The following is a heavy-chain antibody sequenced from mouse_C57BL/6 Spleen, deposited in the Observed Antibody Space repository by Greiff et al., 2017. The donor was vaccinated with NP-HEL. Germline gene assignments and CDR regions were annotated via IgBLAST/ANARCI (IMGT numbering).Heavy chain of an antibody. CDR1: GFSLTSYA. CDR3: AREGYGSSRYWYFDV. CDR2: IWTGGGT. Sequence: VQGVESGPGLVAPSQSLSITCTVSGFSLTSYAISWVRQPPGKGLEWLGVIWTGGGTNYNSALKSRLSISKDNSKSQVFLKMNSLQTDDTARYYCAREGYGSSRYWYFDVWGTGTTVTVSS. V-gene: IGHV2-9-1*01. J-gene: IGHJ1*03. D-gene: IGHD1-1*01.